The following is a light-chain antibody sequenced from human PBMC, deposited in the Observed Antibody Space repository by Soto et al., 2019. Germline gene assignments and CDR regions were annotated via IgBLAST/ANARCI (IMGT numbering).Light chain of an antibody. J-gene: IGLJ1*01. CDR3: CSYARTSTYV. Sequence: QSALTQPASVSGSPGQSITISCTGTSSDVGSYNLVSWYQQHPGKAPKLMIYEDNKRPSGVSNRVSVSKSGYTASLTISGLQAEDEADYYCCSYARTSTYVFGSGTKLTVL. CDR2: EDN. V-gene: IGLV2-23*01. CDR1: SSDVGSYNL.